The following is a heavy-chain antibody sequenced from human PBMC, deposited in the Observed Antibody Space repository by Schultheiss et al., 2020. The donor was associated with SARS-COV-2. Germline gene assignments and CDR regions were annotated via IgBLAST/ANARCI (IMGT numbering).Heavy chain of an antibody. CDR1: GYTFTGYY. CDR3: ARGPSRITGTTDFDY. CDR2: INPNSGGT. Sequence: ASVKVSCKASGYTFTGYYMHWVRQAPGQGLEWMGWINPNSGGTNYAQKFQGRVTMTRDTSISTAYMELSRLRSDDTAVYYCARGPSRITGTTDFDYWGQGTLVTVSS. J-gene: IGHJ4*02. D-gene: IGHD1-7*01. V-gene: IGHV1-2*02.